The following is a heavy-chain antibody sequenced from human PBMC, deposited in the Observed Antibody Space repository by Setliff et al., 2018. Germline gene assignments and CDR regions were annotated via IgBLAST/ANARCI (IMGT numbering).Heavy chain of an antibody. D-gene: IGHD6-19*01. CDR2: IYTDGST. CDR1: GGSINSDSHY. Sequence: SETLSLTCVVSGGSINSDSHYWGWIRQPAGKGLEWIGQIYTDGSTNYNPSLRSRVTISLDTSKNQFSLNLTSVTAADTAVYYCARATSGWYSAYYYYMDVWGKGTTVTVSS. V-gene: IGHV4-61*09. J-gene: IGHJ6*03. CDR3: ARATSGWYSAYYYYMDV.